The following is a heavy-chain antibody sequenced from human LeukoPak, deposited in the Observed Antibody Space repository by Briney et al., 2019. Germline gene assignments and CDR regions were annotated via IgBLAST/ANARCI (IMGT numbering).Heavy chain of an antibody. CDR1: GYTFTGYY. CDR2: ISTYNGNT. D-gene: IGHD1-7*01. CDR3: ARPTGSTGWFDL. J-gene: IGHJ5*02. V-gene: IGHV1-18*04. Sequence: ASVKVSCKASGYTFTGYYTHWVRHAPGQGLEWMGWISTYNGNTNYAQKLQGRVTMTTETSTSKAFMEMRSLRPDDTAVYYCARPTGSTGWFDLWGQGTLVTVSS.